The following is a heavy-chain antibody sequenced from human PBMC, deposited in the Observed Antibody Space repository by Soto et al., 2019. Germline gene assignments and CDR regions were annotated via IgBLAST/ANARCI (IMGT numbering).Heavy chain of an antibody. J-gene: IGHJ4*02. Sequence: QVQLQQWGAGLLTPSETLSLTCAGYVGSFSGYYWTWIRQPPGTGLEWIGEINHSGSTNYNPSLKIRITLSVDTSKDQFSLKLTSVTAADTAVYYCARDKITGRFDSWGQGTLVTVS. CDR1: VGSFSGYY. D-gene: IGHD3-16*01. CDR2: INHSGST. V-gene: IGHV4-34*01. CDR3: ARDKITGRFDS.